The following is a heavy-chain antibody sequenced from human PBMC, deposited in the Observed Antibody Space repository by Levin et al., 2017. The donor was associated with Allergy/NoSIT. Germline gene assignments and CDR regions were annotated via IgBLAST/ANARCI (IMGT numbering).Heavy chain of an antibody. Sequence: ASETLSLTCAVSGYSISSGYYWGWIRQPPGKGLEWIGSIYHSGSTYYNPSLKSRVTISVDTSKNQFSLKLSSVTAADTAVYYCARGSITMIVVVITQFDYWGQGTLVTVSS. J-gene: IGHJ4*02. CDR3: ARGSITMIVVVITQFDY. D-gene: IGHD3-22*01. V-gene: IGHV4-38-2*01. CDR1: GYSISSGYY. CDR2: IYHSGST.